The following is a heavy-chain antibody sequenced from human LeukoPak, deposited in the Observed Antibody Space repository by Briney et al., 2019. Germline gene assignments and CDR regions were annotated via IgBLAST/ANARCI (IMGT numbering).Heavy chain of an antibody. CDR2: IKQDGSEK. Sequence: GGSLRLSCAASGFTFSSYWMSWVRQAPGKGLEWVANIKQDGSEKYYVDSVKGRFTISRDNAKNSLYLQMNSLRAEDTAVYYCARDLDYDFWSSYSDADAFDIWGQGTMVTVSS. V-gene: IGHV3-7*01. CDR1: GFTFSSYW. J-gene: IGHJ3*02. CDR3: ARDLDYDFWSSYSDADAFDI. D-gene: IGHD3-3*01.